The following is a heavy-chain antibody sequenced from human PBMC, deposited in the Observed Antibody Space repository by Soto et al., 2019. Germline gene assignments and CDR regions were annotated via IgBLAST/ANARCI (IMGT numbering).Heavy chain of an antibody. CDR2: IYYSGST. Sequence: TLSLTCTVSGGSISSGDYYWSWIRQPPGKGLEWIGYIYYSGSTYYNPSLKSRVTISVDTSKNQFSLKLSSVTAADTAVYYCARGRGVLTGYYDYWGQGTLVTVSS. J-gene: IGHJ4*02. D-gene: IGHD3-9*01. CDR3: ARGRGVLTGYYDY. V-gene: IGHV4-30-4*01. CDR1: GGSISSGDYY.